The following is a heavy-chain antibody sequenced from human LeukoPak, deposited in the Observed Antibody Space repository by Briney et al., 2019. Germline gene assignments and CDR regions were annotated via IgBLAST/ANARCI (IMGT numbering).Heavy chain of an antibody. D-gene: IGHD2-2*02. J-gene: IGHJ4*02. CDR2: ISESGDGT. V-gene: IGHV3-23*01. CDR1: GFTFRTYA. Sequence: SGGSLRLSCAASGFTFRTYAMSWVRQAPGKGLEWVSGISESGDGTYYAESVKGRFTISRDNSKNTVFLQMNSLRADDTAKYYCAKDKAPGSWYTPNDFWGQGTLVTVSS. CDR3: AKDKAPGSWYTPNDF.